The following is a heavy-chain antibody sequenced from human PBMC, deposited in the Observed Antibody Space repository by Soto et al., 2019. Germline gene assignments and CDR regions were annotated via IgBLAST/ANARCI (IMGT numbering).Heavy chain of an antibody. CDR3: ARGPRYLGRYCSGGSCRSRPYYVMDV. Sequence: SETLSLTCAVYGGSFSGYYWTWIRQPPGKGLEWIGEINHSGSTNYNPSLKRRVTISVDTSKNQFSLKLSSVTAADTAVYYCARGPRYLGRYCSGGSCRSRPYYVMDVWGQGTTVTV. D-gene: IGHD2-15*01. CDR2: INHSGST. J-gene: IGHJ6*02. CDR1: GGSFSGYY. V-gene: IGHV4-34*01.